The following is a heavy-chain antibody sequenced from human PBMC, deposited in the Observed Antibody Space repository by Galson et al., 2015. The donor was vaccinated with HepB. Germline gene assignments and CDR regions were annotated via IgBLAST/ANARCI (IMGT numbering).Heavy chain of an antibody. V-gene: IGHV3-30-3*01. CDR2: ISYDGSNE. CDR1: GFIFSSYA. J-gene: IGHJ6*02. CDR3: AGVKRADDFWSGYSTYYYGMDV. Sequence: SLRLSCAASGFIFSSYATHWVRQAPGKGLEWVAVISYDGSNEYYADSVKGRFTISRDNSKNTLCLQMNSLRAEDTAVYYCAGVKRADDFWSGYSTYYYGMDVWGQGTTVTVSS. D-gene: IGHD3-3*01.